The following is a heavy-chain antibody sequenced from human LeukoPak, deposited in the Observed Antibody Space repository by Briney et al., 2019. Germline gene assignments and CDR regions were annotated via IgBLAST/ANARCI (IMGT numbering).Heavy chain of an antibody. V-gene: IGHV3-74*01. Sequence: PGGSLRLSCAASGNYWRHWVRQAPGKGLVLVSHINSDGSCTSYADSVKGRFTISKHNAKNTVYLQMNSLRAEDTAVYYCVSFYETYWGRGTLVTVSS. CDR3: VSFYETY. CDR1: GNYW. D-gene: IGHD2/OR15-2a*01. CDR2: INSDGSCT. J-gene: IGHJ4*02.